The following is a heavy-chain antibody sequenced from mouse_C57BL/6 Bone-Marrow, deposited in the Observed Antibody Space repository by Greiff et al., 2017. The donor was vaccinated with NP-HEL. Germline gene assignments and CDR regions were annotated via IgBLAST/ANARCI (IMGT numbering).Heavy chain of an antibody. Sequence: VKLKQSGAELVRPGTSVKVSCKASGYAFTNYLIEWVKQRPGQGLEWIGVINPGSGGTNYNEKFKGKATLTADKSSSTAYMQLSSLTSEDSAVYFCARSYYSNYDYFDYWGQGTTLTVSS. CDR1: GYAFTNYL. D-gene: IGHD2-5*01. J-gene: IGHJ2*01. V-gene: IGHV1-54*01. CDR2: INPGSGGT. CDR3: ARSYYSNYDYFDY.